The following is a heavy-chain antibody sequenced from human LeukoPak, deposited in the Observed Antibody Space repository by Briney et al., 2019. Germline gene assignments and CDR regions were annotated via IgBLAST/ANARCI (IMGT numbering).Heavy chain of an antibody. CDR3: ARGEVAFGGVKGY. J-gene: IGHJ4*02. D-gene: IGHD3-16*01. CDR2: ISSSSSYI. Sequence: GGSLRPSCAASGFTFSSYSMNWVRQAPGKGLEWVSSISSSSSYIYYADSVKGRCTISRDNAKNSLYLQMNSLRAEDTAVYYCARGEVAFGGVKGYWGQGTLVTVSS. V-gene: IGHV3-21*01. CDR1: GFTFSSYS.